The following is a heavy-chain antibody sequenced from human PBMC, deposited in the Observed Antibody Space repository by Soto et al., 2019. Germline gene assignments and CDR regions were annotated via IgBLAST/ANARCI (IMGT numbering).Heavy chain of an antibody. D-gene: IGHD3-22*01. Sequence: SETLSLTCTVSGGSISGYYWRLVRAPPGKGLEWVGCINYGGSTDSNLYLKSRVTISVDTSKNQFSVKLSSVTGADTAVYYCARDPYYYDYRAYYEDWFDPWSQGTRDTAPQ. J-gene: IGHJ5*02. CDR2: INYGGST. CDR3: ARDPYYYDYRAYYEDWFDP. V-gene: IGHV4-59*01. CDR1: GGSISGYY.